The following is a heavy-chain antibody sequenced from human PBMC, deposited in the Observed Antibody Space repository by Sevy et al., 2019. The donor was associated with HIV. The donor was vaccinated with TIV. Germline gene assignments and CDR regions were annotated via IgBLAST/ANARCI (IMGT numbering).Heavy chain of an antibody. Sequence: GESLKISCAASGFTFSDYYMSWIRQAPGKGLEWISYISAGSTYTNYADSVKGRVTISRDNAKNTLYLQMNSLRGEDTAVYYCARDRRNYGGQYFDYWGQGTLVTVSS. D-gene: IGHD4-17*01. J-gene: IGHJ4*02. CDR1: GFTFSDYY. CDR2: ISAGSTYT. CDR3: ARDRRNYGGQYFDY. V-gene: IGHV3-11*06.